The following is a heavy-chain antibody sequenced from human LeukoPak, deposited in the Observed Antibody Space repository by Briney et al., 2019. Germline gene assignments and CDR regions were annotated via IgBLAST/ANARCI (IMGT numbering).Heavy chain of an antibody. CDR2: IYYSGST. CDR1: GGSISSSSYY. Sequence: PSETLSLTCTVSGGSISSSSYYWGWIRQPPGKGLEWIGSIYYSGSTYYNPSLKSRVTISVDTSKNQFSLKLSSVTAADTAVYYCARVGPEQWLPHGTIDYWGQGTLVTVSS. V-gene: IGHV4-39*07. J-gene: IGHJ4*02. D-gene: IGHD6-19*01. CDR3: ARVGPEQWLPHGTIDY.